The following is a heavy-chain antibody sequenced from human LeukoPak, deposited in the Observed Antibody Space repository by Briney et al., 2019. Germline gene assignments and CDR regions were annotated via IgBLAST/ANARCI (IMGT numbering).Heavy chain of an antibody. J-gene: IGHJ5*02. CDR1: GFIFSSYW. Sequence: PGGSLRLSCAASGFIFSSYWMSWVRQAPGKGLEWVANIKQDGSEKYYVDSVKGRFTISRDNAKNSLYLQMNSLRAEDTAVYYCARCLGVVVWLPNWFDPWGQGTLVTVSS. D-gene: IGHD3-22*01. V-gene: IGHV3-7*01. CDR3: ARCLGVVVWLPNWFDP. CDR2: IKQDGSEK.